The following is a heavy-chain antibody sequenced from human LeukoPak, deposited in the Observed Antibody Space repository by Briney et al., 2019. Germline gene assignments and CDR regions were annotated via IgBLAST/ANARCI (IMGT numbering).Heavy chain of an antibody. CDR1: GFTFSSYG. V-gene: IGHV3-23*01. J-gene: IGHJ4*02. CDR3: AKDRDYFMRGVSTFDY. Sequence: GGSLRLSCAASGFTFSSYGMSWVRQAPGKGLEWVSAISGSGGSTYYADSVKGRFTISRDNSKNTLYLQMNSLRGEDTAVYYCAKDRDYFMRGVSTFDYWGQGTLVTVSS. D-gene: IGHD2/OR15-2a*01. CDR2: ISGSGGST.